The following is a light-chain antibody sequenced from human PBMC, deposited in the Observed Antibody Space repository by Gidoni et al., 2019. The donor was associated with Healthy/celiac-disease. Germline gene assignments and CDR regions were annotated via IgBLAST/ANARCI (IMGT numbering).Light chain of an antibody. CDR1: QSISSY. CDR2: AAS. V-gene: IGKV1-39*01. J-gene: IGKJ1*01. Sequence: DIQMTQSPSSLSASVGDRVTITCRASQSISSYLNWYRQKPGKAPKLLIYAASSLQSGVPSRFSGSGSGTDFTLTISSLQPEDFATYYCQQSYSTPRTFXQXTKVXIK. CDR3: QQSYSTPRT.